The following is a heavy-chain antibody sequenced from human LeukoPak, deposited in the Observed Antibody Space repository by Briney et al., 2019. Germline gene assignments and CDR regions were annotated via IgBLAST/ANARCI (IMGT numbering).Heavy chain of an antibody. V-gene: IGHV3-30*02. CDR2: VGLDENDR. CDR3: AKEPPGGWSIDL. Sequence: GGSLRLSCAVSGFTIRSFAMHWVRQAPGRGLEWVAFVGLDENDRQYADSVKGRFTISRDNSRNTLSLYMNSLRADDTAVYFCAKEPPGGWSIDLCGRGTLVIASS. CDR1: GFTIRSFA. D-gene: IGHD3-16*01. J-gene: IGHJ2*01.